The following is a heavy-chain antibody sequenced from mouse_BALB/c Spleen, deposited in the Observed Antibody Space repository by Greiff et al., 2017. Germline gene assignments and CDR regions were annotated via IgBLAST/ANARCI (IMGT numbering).Heavy chain of an antibody. Sequence: EVKLMESGGGLVKPGGSLKLSCAASGFAFSSYDMSWVRQTPEKRLEWVAYISSGGGSTYYPDTVKGRFTISRDNAKNTLYLQMSSLKSEDTAMYYCARHGGTGYFDYWGQGTTLTVSS. CDR3: ARHGGTGYFDY. J-gene: IGHJ2*01. D-gene: IGHD1-1*02. V-gene: IGHV5-12-1*01. CDR1: GFAFSSYD. CDR2: ISSGGGST.